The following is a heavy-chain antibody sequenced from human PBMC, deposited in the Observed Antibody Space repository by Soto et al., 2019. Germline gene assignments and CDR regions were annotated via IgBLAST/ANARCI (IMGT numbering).Heavy chain of an antibody. J-gene: IGHJ4*02. CDR3: ARYGHYYENFDY. V-gene: IGHV4-59*01. CDR1: GGSISSYY. Sequence: KPSETLSLTCTVSGGSISSYYWSWIRQPPGKGLEWIGYIYYSGSTNYNPSLKSRVTISVDTSKNQFSLKLSSVTAADTDVYYCARYGHYYENFDYWGQGTLVTVSS. CDR2: IYYSGST. D-gene: IGHD3-22*01.